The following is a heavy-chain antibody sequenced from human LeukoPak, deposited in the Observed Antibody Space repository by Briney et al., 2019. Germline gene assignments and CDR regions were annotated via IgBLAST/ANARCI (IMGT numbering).Heavy chain of an antibody. CDR2: ISSSGSAI. Sequence: GGSLRLSCAASGFTFSSYEMNWVRQAPGKGLEWVSYISSSGSAIYYADSVKGRFTISRDNAKNSLYLQMNSLRAEDTTVYYCAELGITMIGGVWGKGTTVTISS. CDR1: GFTFSSYE. D-gene: IGHD3-10*02. CDR3: AELGITMIGGV. J-gene: IGHJ6*04. V-gene: IGHV3-48*03.